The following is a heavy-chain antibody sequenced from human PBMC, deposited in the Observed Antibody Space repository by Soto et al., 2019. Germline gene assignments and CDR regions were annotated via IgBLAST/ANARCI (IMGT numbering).Heavy chain of an antibody. V-gene: IGHV1-3*01. Sequence: ASVKVSCKASGYTFTSYAMHWVRQAPGQRLEWMGWINAGNGNTKYSQKFQGRVTITRDTSASTAYMELSSLRSEDTAVYYCARGGALRYFDWLLYGYYFDYWGQGTLVTVSS. D-gene: IGHD3-9*01. CDR2: INAGNGNT. CDR3: ARGGALRYFDWLLYGYYFDY. J-gene: IGHJ4*02. CDR1: GYTFTSYA.